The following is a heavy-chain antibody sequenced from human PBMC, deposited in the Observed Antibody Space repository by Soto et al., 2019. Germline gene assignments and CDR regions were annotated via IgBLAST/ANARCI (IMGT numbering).Heavy chain of an antibody. D-gene: IGHD4-17*01. J-gene: IGHJ4*02. CDR2: VSGSGGST. V-gene: IGHV3-23*01. CDR1: GFTFSSYA. Sequence: PGGSLRLSCAASGFTFSSYAMSWVRQAPGKGLEWVSAVSGSGGSTYYADSVKGRFTISRDNSKNMLFLQMSRLRAEDTAVYYCAKADYGDYVEFSYWGQGTLVTVSS. CDR3: AKADYGDYVEFSY.